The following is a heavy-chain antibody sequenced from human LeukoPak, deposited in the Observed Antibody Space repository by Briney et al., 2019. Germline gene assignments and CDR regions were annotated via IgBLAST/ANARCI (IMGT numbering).Heavy chain of an antibody. J-gene: IGHJ4*02. CDR2: ISGSGGST. V-gene: IGHV3-23*01. CDR1: GFTFSSYA. CDR3: AKGSHFDY. Sequence: GGSLRLPCAASGFTFSSYAMTWVRQAPGKGLEWVSGISGSGGSTYYADSVKGRFTISRDNSKNTLWLQMNSLRAEDTAVYYCAKGSHFDYWGQGTLVTVSS.